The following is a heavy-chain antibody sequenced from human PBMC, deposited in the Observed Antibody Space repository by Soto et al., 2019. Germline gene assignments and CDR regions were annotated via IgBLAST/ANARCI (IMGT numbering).Heavy chain of an antibody. CDR2: IYSGGST. D-gene: IGHD3-10*01. J-gene: IGHJ4*02. CDR3: ARVVGEGTGRYCFDY. CDR1: GFTVSSNY. Sequence: GGSLRLSCAASGFTVSSNYMSWVRQAPGKGLEWVSVIYSGGSTYYADSVKGRFTISRHNSKNTLYLQMNSLRAEDTAVYYCARVVGEGTGRYCFDYWGQGTLVTVSS. V-gene: IGHV3-66*01.